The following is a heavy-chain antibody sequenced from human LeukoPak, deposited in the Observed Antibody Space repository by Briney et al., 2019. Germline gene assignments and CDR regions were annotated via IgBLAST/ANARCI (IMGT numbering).Heavy chain of an antibody. CDR2: IKQDGSEK. Sequence: PGGSLRLSCAASGFRFSTYWMHWVRQAPGKGLEWVANIKQDGSEKYYVDSVKGRFTISRDNAKNSLYLQMNSLRAEDTAVYYCARDFGAIFGVVTYYYYYGMDVWGQGTTVTVSS. V-gene: IGHV3-7*01. J-gene: IGHJ6*02. CDR3: ARDFGAIFGVVTYYYYYGMDV. CDR1: GFRFSTYW. D-gene: IGHD3-3*01.